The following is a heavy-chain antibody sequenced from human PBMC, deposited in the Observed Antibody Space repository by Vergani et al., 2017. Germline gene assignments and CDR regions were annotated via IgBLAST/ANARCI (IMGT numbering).Heavy chain of an antibody. Sequence: QLQLQESGSGLVKPSQTLSLTCAVSGDSITNGGFSWNWIRQPPGKGPEWIGYILPSGNSDYNPSLKNRVSISLDKSKNQSSLWVNSVTAADTAVYYCARATVGTYYYYGMDVWGQGTTVTVSS. CDR1: GDSITNGGFS. CDR3: ARATVGTYYYYGMDV. D-gene: IGHD2-15*01. J-gene: IGHJ6*02. V-gene: IGHV4-30-2*01. CDR2: ILPSGNS.